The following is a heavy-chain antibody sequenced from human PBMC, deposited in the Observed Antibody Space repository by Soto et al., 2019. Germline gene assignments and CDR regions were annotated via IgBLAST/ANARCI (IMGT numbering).Heavy chain of an antibody. CDR2: IIPIFGTA. J-gene: IGHJ6*02. CDR3: ARDLSNYCGGDCPHLSRGMDV. V-gene: IGHV1-69*13. Sequence: SVKVSCKASGGTFSSYAISWVRQAPGQGLEWMGGIIPIFGTANYAQKFQGRVTITADESTSTAYMELSSLRSEDTAVYYCARDLSNYCGGDCPHLSRGMDVWGQGTTVTAP. CDR1: GGTFSSYA. D-gene: IGHD2-21*02.